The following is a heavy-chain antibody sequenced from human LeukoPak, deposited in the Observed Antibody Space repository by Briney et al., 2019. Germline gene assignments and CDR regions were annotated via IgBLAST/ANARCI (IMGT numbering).Heavy chain of an antibody. J-gene: IGHJ4*02. CDR1: GGSISSSSYY. D-gene: IGHD4-17*01. V-gene: IGHV4-39*07. CDR3: ARDTPYGDYPGVVDY. Sequence: SEPLSLTCTVSGGSISSSSYYWGWIRQPPGKGLEWIGSIYYSGSTYYNPSLKSRVTISVDTSKTQCSLKLSSVTAADTAVYYCARDTPYGDYPGVVDYWGQGTLVTVSS. CDR2: IYYSGST.